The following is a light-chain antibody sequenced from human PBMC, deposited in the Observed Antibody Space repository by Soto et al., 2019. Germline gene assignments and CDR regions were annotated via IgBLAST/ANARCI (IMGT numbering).Light chain of an antibody. CDR3: QQYYSTPTWT. CDR2: WAS. CDR1: QSVLYSSNNKNY. J-gene: IGKJ1*01. V-gene: IGKV4-1*01. Sequence: DIVMPQSPDSLAVSLGERATINCKSSQSVLYSSNNKNYLAWYQRKPGQPPKLLIYWASTRESGVPDRFSGSGSGTDFTLTISSLQAEDVAVYYCQQYYSTPTWTFGQGTKVEIK.